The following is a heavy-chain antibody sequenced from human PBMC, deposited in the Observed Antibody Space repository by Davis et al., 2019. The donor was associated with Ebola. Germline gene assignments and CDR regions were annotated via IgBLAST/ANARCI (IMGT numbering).Heavy chain of an antibody. J-gene: IGHJ6*02. Sequence: SQTLSLTCAVYGGSFSGYYWSWIRQPPGKGLEWIGEINHSGSTNYNPSLKSRVTISVDTSKNQFSLKLSSVTAADTAVYYCARGAERRGYCSSTSCYYYYGMDVWGQGTTVTVSS. CDR2: INHSGST. CDR1: GGSFSGYY. D-gene: IGHD2-2*01. CDR3: ARGAERRGYCSSTSCYYYYGMDV. V-gene: IGHV4-34*01.